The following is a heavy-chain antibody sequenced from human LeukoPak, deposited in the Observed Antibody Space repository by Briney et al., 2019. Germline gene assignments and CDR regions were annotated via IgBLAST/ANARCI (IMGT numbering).Heavy chain of an antibody. J-gene: IGHJ4*02. CDR1: GGSISSGSYY. CDR3: ARGERSIAAASFDY. V-gene: IGHV4-61*02. D-gene: IGHD6-13*01. Sequence: TLSLTCTVSGGSISSGSYYWSWIRQPAGKGLEWIGRIYTSGSTNYNPSLKSRVTISVDTSENQFSLKLSSVTAADTAVYYCARGERSIAAASFDYWGQGTLVTASS. CDR2: IYTSGST.